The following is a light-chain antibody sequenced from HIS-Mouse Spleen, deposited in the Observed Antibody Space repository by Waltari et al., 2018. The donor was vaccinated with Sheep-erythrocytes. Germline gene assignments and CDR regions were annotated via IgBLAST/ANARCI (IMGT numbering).Light chain of an antibody. CDR3: CSYAGSYNHV. CDR1: SRHVGGYTY. J-gene: IGLJ1*01. Sequence: QSALTQPRSVSGSPGQSVTTSCTGTSRHVGGYTYVPWYQQHPGKAPKLMIYDVSKRPSGVPDRFSGSKSGNTASLTISGLQAEDEADYYCCSYAGSYNHVFATGTKVTVL. CDR2: DVS. V-gene: IGLV2-11*01.